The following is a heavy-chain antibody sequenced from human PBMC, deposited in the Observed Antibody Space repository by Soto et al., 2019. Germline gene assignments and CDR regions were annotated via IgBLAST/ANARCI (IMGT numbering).Heavy chain of an antibody. CDR3: AREMLSSSNYFDY. CDR2: ISSSSSYI. CDR1: GFTFSSYN. Sequence: GGSLRLSCAASGFTFSSYNMNWVRQAPGKGLEWVSSISSSSSYIYYADSVKGRFTISRDNAKNSLYLQMNSLRAEDTAVYYCAREMLSSSNYFDYWGQGTLVTVSS. D-gene: IGHD6-6*01. V-gene: IGHV3-21*01. J-gene: IGHJ4*02.